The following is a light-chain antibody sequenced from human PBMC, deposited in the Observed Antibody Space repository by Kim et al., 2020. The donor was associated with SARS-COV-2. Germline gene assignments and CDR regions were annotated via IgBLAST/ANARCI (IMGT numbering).Light chain of an antibody. CDR1: QSFANAY. V-gene: IGKV3-20*01. CDR3: QQYSTSVT. CDR2: GTS. J-gene: IGKJ4*01. Sequence: EIVLTQSPGTLSLSPGERATLSCRASQSFANAYLAWYQQKPGQAPRLIIYGTSNRATGIPDRFSGSASGSGFTLTINRLEPEDFAVYYCQQYSTSVTFGGGTKLEI.